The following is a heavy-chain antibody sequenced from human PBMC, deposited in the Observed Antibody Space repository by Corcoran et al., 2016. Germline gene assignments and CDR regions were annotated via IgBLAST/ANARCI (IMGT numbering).Heavy chain of an antibody. CDR1: GFTFSSYG. V-gene: IGHV3-33*01. CDR3: ARDIQWRGEDGMDV. Sequence: QVQLVESGGGVVQPGRSLRLSCAASGFTFSSYGMHWVRQAPGKGLEWVAVIWYDGSNKYYADSVKGRFTISRDNSKNTLYLQMNSLRAEDTAVYYCARDIQWRGEDGMDVWGQGTTVTVSS. CDR2: IWYDGSNK. D-gene: IGHD3-10*01. J-gene: IGHJ6*02.